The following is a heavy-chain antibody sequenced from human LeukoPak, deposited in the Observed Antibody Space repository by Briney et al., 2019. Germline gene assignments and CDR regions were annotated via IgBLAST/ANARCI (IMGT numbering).Heavy chain of an antibody. CDR1: GFTFSNAW. CDR3: MSDLDN. V-gene: IGHV3-15*01. Sequence: GGSLRLSCATSGFTFSNAWMTWVRQAQGKGLEWVGRIKTKGGGGTADYAAPVKGRFTISRDDSKNTLYLQMNSLKTEDTAIYYCMSDLDNWGQGTLVTVSS. CDR2: IKTKGGGGTA. J-gene: IGHJ4*02.